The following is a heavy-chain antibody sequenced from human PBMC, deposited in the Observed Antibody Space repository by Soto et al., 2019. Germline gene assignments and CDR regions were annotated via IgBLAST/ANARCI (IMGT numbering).Heavy chain of an antibody. Sequence: PSETLSLTCAVYGGSFSGYYWSWFRQPPGKGLEWIGEINHSGSTNYNPSLKSRVTISVDTSKNQFSLKLSSVTAADTAVYYCARPPHGAMVRGVIITLTEKRYGMDVWGQGTTVTVSS. J-gene: IGHJ6*02. CDR2: INHSGST. CDR1: GGSFSGYY. CDR3: ARPPHGAMVRGVIITLTEKRYGMDV. V-gene: IGHV4-34*01. D-gene: IGHD3-10*01.